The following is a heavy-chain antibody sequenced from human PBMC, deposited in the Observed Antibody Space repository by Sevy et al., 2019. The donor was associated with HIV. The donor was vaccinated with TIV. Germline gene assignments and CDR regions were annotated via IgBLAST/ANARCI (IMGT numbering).Heavy chain of an antibody. V-gene: IGHV3-66*02. CDR2: IYSGGST. J-gene: IGHJ4*02. CDR1: GFTVSSNY. Sequence: GGSLRLSCAASGFTVSSNYMSWVRQAPGKGLEWVSVIYSGGSTYYANSVKGRITISRDNSKNTLYLQMNSLRAEDTAVYYCARGSSIAASPLGYWGQGTLVTASS. CDR3: ARGSSIAASPLGY. D-gene: IGHD6-6*01.